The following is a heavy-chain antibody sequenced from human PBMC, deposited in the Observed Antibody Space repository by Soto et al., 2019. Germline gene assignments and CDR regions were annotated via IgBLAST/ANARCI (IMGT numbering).Heavy chain of an antibody. CDR1: GFTFSSYW. CDR3: AKDFVGATDY. V-gene: IGHV3-7*01. J-gene: IGHJ4*02. Sequence: GGSLRLSCAASGFTFSSYWMSWVRQAPGKGLEWVANIKQDSSDIYYVDSMKGRFTISRDNAKNSLYLQMNSLRAEDTAVYYCAKDFVGATDYWGQGTLVTVSS. CDR2: IKQDSSDI. D-gene: IGHD1-26*01.